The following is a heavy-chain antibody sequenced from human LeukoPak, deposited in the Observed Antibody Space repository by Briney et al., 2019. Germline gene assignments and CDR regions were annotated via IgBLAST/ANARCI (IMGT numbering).Heavy chain of an antibody. D-gene: IGHD4-17*01. CDR2: IYSGGTP. Sequence: PGGSLRLSCAASGFTFSSYTMSWVRQAPGKGLEWVSVIYSGGTPYYADSVKGRFTISRDNSKNTLYLQMNSLRAEDTAVYYCARLGDYGAFDIWGQGTMVTVSS. J-gene: IGHJ3*02. CDR1: GFTFSSYT. CDR3: ARLGDYGAFDI. V-gene: IGHV3-66*01.